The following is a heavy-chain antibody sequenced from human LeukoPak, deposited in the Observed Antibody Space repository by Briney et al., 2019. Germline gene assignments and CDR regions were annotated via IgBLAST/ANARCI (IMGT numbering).Heavy chain of an antibody. Sequence: TGGSLRLSCAASGFTVSSNYMIWVRQAPGKGLEWVSVIYSGGTTYYADSVKDRFNISRDNSKNTLHLQMNSLRAEDTAVYYCARDQYSYAHAAHWGQGTLVTVSS. CDR2: IYSGGTT. CDR1: GFTVSSNY. D-gene: IGHD5-18*01. CDR3: ARDQYSYAHAAH. J-gene: IGHJ4*02. V-gene: IGHV3-66*01.